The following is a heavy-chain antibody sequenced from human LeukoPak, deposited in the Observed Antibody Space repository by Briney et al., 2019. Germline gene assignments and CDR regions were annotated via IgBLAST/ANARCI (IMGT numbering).Heavy chain of an antibody. Sequence: PGGSLRLSCAASGFTFSSYAMHWVRQAPGKGLEWVAVISYDGSNKYYADSVKGRFTTSRDNSKNTLYLQMNSLRAEDTAVYYCARGSYSYGSIPSRLSLYYYGMDVWGQGATVTVSS. CDR3: ARGSYSYGSIPSRLSLYYYGMDV. CDR2: ISYDGSNK. V-gene: IGHV3-30-3*01. CDR1: GFTFSSYA. D-gene: IGHD5-18*01. J-gene: IGHJ6*02.